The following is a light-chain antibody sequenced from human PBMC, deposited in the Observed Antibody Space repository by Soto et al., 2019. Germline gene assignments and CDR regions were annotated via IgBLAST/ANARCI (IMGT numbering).Light chain of an antibody. J-gene: IGKJ1*01. CDR2: GAS. CDR1: QSISTW. CDR3: QQYRSYS. V-gene: IGKV1-5*01. Sequence: DIHMTQSPSTLTASVGDRVTITCRASQSISTWLSWYQQKPGKAPSLLIYGASSLKSGVPSRFSGSGSGTEFTLTISSLQHDDFATYYCQQYRSYSFGQGTKVDIK.